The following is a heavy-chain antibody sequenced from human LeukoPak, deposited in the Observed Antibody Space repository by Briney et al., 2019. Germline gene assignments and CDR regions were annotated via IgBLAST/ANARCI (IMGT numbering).Heavy chain of an antibody. CDR3: ASWVGGGRYFDY. CDR1: GFIFSNYA. CDR2: IKQDGSGQ. Sequence: GGSLRLSCAASGFIFSNYAMSWLRQAPGKGLEWVASIKQDGSGQYYVDSVKGRFTISKDNAKNSLYLQMNSLRAEDTAVYYCASWVGGGRYFDYWGQGTLVTVSS. J-gene: IGHJ4*02. V-gene: IGHV3-7*03. D-gene: IGHD3-16*01.